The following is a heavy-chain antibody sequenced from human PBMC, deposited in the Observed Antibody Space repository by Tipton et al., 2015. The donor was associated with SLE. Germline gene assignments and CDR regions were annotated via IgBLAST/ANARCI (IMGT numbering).Heavy chain of an antibody. V-gene: IGHV4-4*07. CDR3: ARGGDFERITIFGVVPFDY. D-gene: IGHD3-3*01. J-gene: IGHJ4*02. CDR1: GGSISSHY. Sequence: TLSLTCTVSGGSISSHYWSWIRQPPGKGLEWIGRIYTSGSTNYNPSLKSRVTMSVDTSKNQFSLKLSSVTAADTAVYYCARGGDFERITIFGVVPFDYWGQGTLVTVSS. CDR2: IYTSGST.